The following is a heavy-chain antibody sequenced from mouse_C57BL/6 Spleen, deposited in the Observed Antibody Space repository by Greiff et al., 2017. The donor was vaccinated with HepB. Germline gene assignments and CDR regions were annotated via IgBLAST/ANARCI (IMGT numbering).Heavy chain of an antibody. Sequence: VQRVESGAELVKPGASVKMSCKASGYTFTTYPIEWMKQNHGKSLEWIGNFHPYNDDTKYNEKFKGKATLTVEKSSSTVYLELSRLTSDDSAVYYCATGGLQGAMDYWGQGTSVTVSS. CDR3: ATGGLQGAMDY. CDR2: FHPYNDDT. J-gene: IGHJ4*01. CDR1: GYTFTTYP. V-gene: IGHV1-47*01. D-gene: IGHD2-10*01.